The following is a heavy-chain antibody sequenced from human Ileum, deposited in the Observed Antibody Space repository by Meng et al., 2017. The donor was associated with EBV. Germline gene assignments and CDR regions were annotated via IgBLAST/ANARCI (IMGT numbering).Heavy chain of an antibody. CDR2: ISYDGSTK. D-gene: IGHD5/OR15-5a*01. Sequence: VGSGGGGVRTGGSLAFVLAVCGFTFRDYGMHWDRQAPGKGLEWVAVISYDGSTKYYVDSVKGRFTISRDNSKSTLYLQMNSLRDEDTAVYYCAKEEVSRRFDYWGQGTLVTVSS. V-gene: IGHV3-30*18. CDR3: AKEEVSRRFDY. J-gene: IGHJ4*02. CDR1: GFTFRDYG.